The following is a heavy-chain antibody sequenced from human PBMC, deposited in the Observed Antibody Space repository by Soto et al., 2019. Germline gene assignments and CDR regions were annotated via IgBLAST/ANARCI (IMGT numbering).Heavy chain of an antibody. CDR2: IIPIFGAP. Sequence: QVHLVQSGAEVKTPGSSVKVSCKTSGGSFNTFPFRWVRQAPGQGLEWMGGIIPIFGAPIYAQRFKGRVTISADKSTTTAYMELSSLRSEDTAVYYCVKAWGAVVVPATRDHPDMDIWGPGTTVTVAS. J-gene: IGHJ6*01. CDR1: GGSFNTFP. V-gene: IGHV1-69*06. D-gene: IGHD1-26*01. CDR3: VKAWGAVVVPATRDHPDMDI.